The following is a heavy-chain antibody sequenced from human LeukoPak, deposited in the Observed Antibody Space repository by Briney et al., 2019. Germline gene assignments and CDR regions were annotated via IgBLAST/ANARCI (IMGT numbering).Heavy chain of an antibody. J-gene: IGHJ3*02. Sequence: RSSGTLSLTCAVSGGSISSSNWWSWVRQPPGKGLEWIGEIYHSGSTNYNPSLKSRVTISVDKSKNQFSLKLSSVTAADTAVYYCARDEHDGDYQSDAFDIWGQGTMVTVSS. CDR3: ARDEHDGDYQSDAFDI. D-gene: IGHD4-17*01. CDR1: GGSISSSNW. V-gene: IGHV4-4*02. CDR2: IYHSGST.